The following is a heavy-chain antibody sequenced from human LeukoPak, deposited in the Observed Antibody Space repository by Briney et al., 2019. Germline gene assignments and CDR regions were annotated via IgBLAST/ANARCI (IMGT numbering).Heavy chain of an antibody. D-gene: IGHD3-22*01. CDR3: TFDSRFDY. Sequence: GGSLRLSCAASGFTFSNYWMHWVRQAPGKGLVWVSRIISDGSSTYYSDSVKGRFAISRDNSKNTLYLQMNSLRAEDTAVYYCTFDSRFDYWGQGTLVSVSS. CDR2: IISDGSST. J-gene: IGHJ4*02. V-gene: IGHV3-74*01. CDR1: GFTFSNYW.